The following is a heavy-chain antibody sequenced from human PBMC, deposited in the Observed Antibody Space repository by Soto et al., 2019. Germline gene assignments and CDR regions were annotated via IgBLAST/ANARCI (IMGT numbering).Heavy chain of an antibody. J-gene: IGHJ6*03. CDR3: ARQGYWSGGSCSSGVHYYYSMDV. CDR1: GYSFTSYW. CDR2: IYPGDSDT. Sequence: PGESLKISCKGSGYSFTSYWIGWVRQMPGKGLEWMGIIYPGDSDTRYSPSFQGQVTISADKSISTAYLQWSSLKASDTAMYYWARQGYWSGGSCSSGVHYYYSMDVWGKGTTVPVP. V-gene: IGHV5-51*01. D-gene: IGHD2-15*01.